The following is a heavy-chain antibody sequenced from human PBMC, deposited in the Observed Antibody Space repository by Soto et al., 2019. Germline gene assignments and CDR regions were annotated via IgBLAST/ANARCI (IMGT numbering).Heavy chain of an antibody. CDR1: GFTFSSYA. CDR3: ARDKSPYSIGWHNRHFDY. D-gene: IGHD6-19*01. CDR2: ISYDGSNK. V-gene: IGHV3-30-3*01. Sequence: QVQLVESGGGVVQPGRSLRLSCAASGFTFSSYAMHWVRQAPGKGLEWVAVISYDGSNKYYADSVKGRFIISRDNSKNTLYLQMNSLKTEDTAVYYCARDKSPYSIGWHNRHFDYWGQGTLVTVSS. J-gene: IGHJ4*02.